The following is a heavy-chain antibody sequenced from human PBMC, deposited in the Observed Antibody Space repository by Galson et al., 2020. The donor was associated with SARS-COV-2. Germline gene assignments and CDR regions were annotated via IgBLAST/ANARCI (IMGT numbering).Heavy chain of an antibody. CDR2: IRGSGDTT. Sequence: GGSLRLSCAASGFTFSSCPMSWVRQAPGQGLEWVSDIRGSGDTTYYADSVKGRFTISRDTSKNTLYLQMNSLRAADTTIYYCAKGVPMTGGTDEYVQHWGQGTLVTVSS. CDR3: AKGVPMTGGTDEYVQH. V-gene: IGHV3-23*01. J-gene: IGHJ1*01. D-gene: IGHD2-8*02. CDR1: GFTFSSCP.